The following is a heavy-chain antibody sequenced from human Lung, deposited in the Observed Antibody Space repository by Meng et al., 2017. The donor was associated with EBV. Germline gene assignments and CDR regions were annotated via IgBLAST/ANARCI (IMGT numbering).Heavy chain of an antibody. D-gene: IGHD1-14*01. V-gene: IGHV1-69*13. Sequence: QDGDGYKNPVSLVRVACKTSGDSFSTQTFSWVRQAPGQGLEWMGGLIAVFDKTKAAPRFQDRVTFTADESTSTAYMELSSLTFDDTAVYFCARGRRNEPLFDYWGQGTLVTVSS. CDR3: ARGRRNEPLFDY. CDR1: GDSFSTQT. CDR2: LIAVFDKT. J-gene: IGHJ4*02.